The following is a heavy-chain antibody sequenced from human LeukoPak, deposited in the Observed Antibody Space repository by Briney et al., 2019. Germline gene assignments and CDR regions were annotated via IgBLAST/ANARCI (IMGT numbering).Heavy chain of an antibody. V-gene: IGHV4-39*07. CDR2: IYYSGST. D-gene: IGHD6-19*01. CDR1: GGSISSSSYY. Sequence: PSETLSLTCTVSGGSISSSSYYWGWIRQPPGKGLEWIGSIYYSGSTYYNPSLKSRVTISVDTSKNQFSLKLSSVTAADTAVYYCARVEQWLATIDYWGQGTLVTVSS. J-gene: IGHJ4*02. CDR3: ARVEQWLATIDY.